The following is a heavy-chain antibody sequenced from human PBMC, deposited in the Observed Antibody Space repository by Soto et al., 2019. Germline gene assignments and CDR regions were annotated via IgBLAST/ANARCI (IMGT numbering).Heavy chain of an antibody. D-gene: IGHD3-16*01. CDR3: ARDGDIMATRPTGAFDL. Sequence: QVQLVQSGAAVKKPGSSVKVSCTAPGGTFSSYTFSWVRQAPGQGLEWMGGIIPLFGTSNFAQKFQGRVTIAADESTSTVEMELSSLTSEDTAVYYCARDGDIMATRPTGAFDLWGQGSMVTLSS. CDR2: IIPLFGTS. CDR1: GGTFSSYT. V-gene: IGHV1-69*01. J-gene: IGHJ3*01.